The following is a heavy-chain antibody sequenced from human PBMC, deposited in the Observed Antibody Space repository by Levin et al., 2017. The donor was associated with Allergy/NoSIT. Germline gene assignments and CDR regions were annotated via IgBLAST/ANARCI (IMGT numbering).Heavy chain of an antibody. CDR1: GYTFTSYY. Sequence: ASVKVSCKASGYTFTSYYMHWVRQAPGQGLEWMGIINPSGGSTSYAQKFQGRVTMTRDTSTSTVYMELSSLRSEDTAVYYCARDLRYCSGGSCYSGYFQHWGQGTLVTVSS. V-gene: IGHV1-46*01. J-gene: IGHJ1*01. CDR2: INPSGGST. CDR3: ARDLRYCSGGSCYSGYFQH. D-gene: IGHD2-15*01.